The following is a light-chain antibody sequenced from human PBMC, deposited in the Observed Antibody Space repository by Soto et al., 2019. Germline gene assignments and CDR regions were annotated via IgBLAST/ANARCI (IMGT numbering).Light chain of an antibody. CDR1: CSNIGNNY. V-gene: IGLV1-51*01. CDR2: DNN. J-gene: IGLJ2*01. CDR3: ATWDSSLSAGV. Sequence: QSVLAQPPSVSAAPGQNVTVSCSGSCSNIGNNYVSWYQHLPGTAPKLLIYDNNKRPSGIPDRFAGSKSGTSATLGITGLQTGDEADYYCATWDSSLSAGVFGGGTKLTVL.